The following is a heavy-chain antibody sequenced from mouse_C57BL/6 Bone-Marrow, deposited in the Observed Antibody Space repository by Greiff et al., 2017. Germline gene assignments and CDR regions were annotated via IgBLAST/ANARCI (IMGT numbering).Heavy chain of an antibody. V-gene: IGHV8-8*01. CDR3: ARMSRGIYYAY. D-gene: IGHD2-1*01. Sequence: QVTLKESGPGILQPSQSLSLTCSFSGFSLSTFGMGVGWIRQPPGMGLVWLAHIWWDDDKYYNPSLKSRLTISKDTSNNQVFLKIANVDTADTATYYCARMSRGIYYAYWGQGTLVTVSA. J-gene: IGHJ3*01. CDR2: IWWDDDK. CDR1: GFSLSTFGMG.